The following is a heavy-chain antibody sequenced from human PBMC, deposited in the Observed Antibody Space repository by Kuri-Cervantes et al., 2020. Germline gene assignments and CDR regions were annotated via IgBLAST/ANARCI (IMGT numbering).Heavy chain of an antibody. CDR3: AKANYGGNSEFDY. Sequence: GESLKISCAASGFTFSSYSMNWVRQAPGKGLEWVSSISSSSSYIYYADSAKGRFTISRDNAKNSLYLQMNSLRAEDTALYYCAKANYGGNSEFDYWGQGTLVTVSS. CDR2: ISSSSSYI. J-gene: IGHJ4*02. CDR1: GFTFSSYS. V-gene: IGHV3-21*04. D-gene: IGHD4-23*01.